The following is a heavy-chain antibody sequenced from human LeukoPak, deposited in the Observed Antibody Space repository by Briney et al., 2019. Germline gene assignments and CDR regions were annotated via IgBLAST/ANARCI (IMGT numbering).Heavy chain of an antibody. J-gene: IGHJ6*03. V-gene: IGHV4-59*01. CDR1: GVSISSYY. CDR2: IFYSGST. CDR3: ARDYGSGSYYYYYMDV. Sequence: SETLSLTCTVSGVSISSYYWSWIRQSPGKGLEWIGCIFYSGSTSYNPSLKARVSMSIDTSNNQFSLRLTSVTAADTAVYYCARDYGSGSYYYYYMDVWGKGTTVIVSS. D-gene: IGHD3-10*01.